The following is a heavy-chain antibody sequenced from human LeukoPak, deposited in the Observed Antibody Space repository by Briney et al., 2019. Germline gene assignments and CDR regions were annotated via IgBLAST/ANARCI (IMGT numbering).Heavy chain of an antibody. CDR3: ARVDYNDYENDAFDI. J-gene: IGHJ3*02. D-gene: IGHD4-11*01. V-gene: IGHV4-34*01. CDR1: GGSFSDYY. CDR2: VNHSGYI. Sequence: PSETLSLSCTVYGGSFSDYYWNWIRQLPGKGLEWIGEVNHSGYINYNPSLKSRVTISVDRSKDQFSLSLSSVTAADTAVYYCARVDYNDYENDAFDIWGQGTMVTVSS.